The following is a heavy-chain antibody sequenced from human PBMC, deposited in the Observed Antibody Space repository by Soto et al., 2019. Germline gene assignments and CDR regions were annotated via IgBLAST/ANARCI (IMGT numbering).Heavy chain of an antibody. V-gene: IGHV1-69*13. J-gene: IGHJ6*02. CDR3: ARDLSPPTTALYYYGMDV. D-gene: IGHD3-16*02. CDR2: IIPIFGTA. Sequence: SVKVSCKASEATFSSYAISWVRKAPEQGLEWMGGIIPIFGTANYAQKFQGRVTITADESTSTAYMELSSLRSEDTAVYYCARDLSPPTTALYYYGMDVWGQGTTVTVSS. CDR1: EATFSSYA.